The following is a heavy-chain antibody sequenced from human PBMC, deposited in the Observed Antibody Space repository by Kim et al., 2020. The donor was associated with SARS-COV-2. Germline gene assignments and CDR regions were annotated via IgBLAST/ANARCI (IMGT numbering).Heavy chain of an antibody. CDR1: GYTFTSYG. CDR2: ISAYNGNT. Sequence: ASVKVSCKASGYTFTSYGISWVRQAPGQGLEWMGWISAYNGNTNYAQKLQGRVTMTTDTSTSTAYMELRSLRSDDTAVYYCARRSSSWYQNWFDPWAQGTLVTVSS. D-gene: IGHD6-13*01. CDR3: ARRSSSWYQNWFDP. J-gene: IGHJ5*02. V-gene: IGHV1-18*01.